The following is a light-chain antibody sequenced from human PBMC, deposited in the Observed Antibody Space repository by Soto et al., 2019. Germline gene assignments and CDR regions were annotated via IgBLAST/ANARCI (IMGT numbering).Light chain of an antibody. CDR1: QSLFYSSNNKNY. Sequence: DIVMTQSPDSLAVSMGERATINCKSSQSLFYSSNNKNYLAWYQQKPGQPPKLLIYWASTRESGVPDRFSGSESGTDFTLTIISLQAEDVAVYYCQQYYSAPPTFGPGTKVDIK. CDR3: QQYYSAPPT. V-gene: IGKV4-1*01. CDR2: WAS. J-gene: IGKJ3*01.